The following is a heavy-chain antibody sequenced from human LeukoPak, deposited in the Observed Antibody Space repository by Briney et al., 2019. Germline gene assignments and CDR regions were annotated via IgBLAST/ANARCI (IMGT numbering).Heavy chain of an antibody. CDR3: ARHKSFDYLSPIDS. CDR2: IYYTGST. D-gene: IGHD3-9*01. J-gene: IGHJ4*02. CDR1: GFTFSSYW. Sequence: GSLRLSCAASGFTFSSYWMSWVRQAPGKGLEWIGSIYYTGSTYYKPSLKSRVTISVDASKNQISLKLSSVTAADTAVYFCARHKSFDYLSPIDSWGQGTLVTVSS. V-gene: IGHV4-39*01.